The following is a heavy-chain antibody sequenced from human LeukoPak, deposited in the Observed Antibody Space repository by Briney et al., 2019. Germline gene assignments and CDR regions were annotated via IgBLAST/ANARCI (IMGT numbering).Heavy chain of an antibody. J-gene: IGHJ6*02. D-gene: IGHD5-24*01. Sequence: GRSLRLSCAASGFTFSSYAMHWVRQAPGKGLEWVAVISYDGGNKYYADSVKGRFTISRDNAKNSLYLQMNSLRAEDTAVYYCAKERWPRNMDVWGQGTTVTVSS. V-gene: IGHV3-30-3*01. CDR1: GFTFSSYA. CDR2: ISYDGGNK. CDR3: AKERWPRNMDV.